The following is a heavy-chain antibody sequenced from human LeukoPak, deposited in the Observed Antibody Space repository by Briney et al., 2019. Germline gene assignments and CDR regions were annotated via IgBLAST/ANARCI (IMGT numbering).Heavy chain of an antibody. V-gene: IGHV4-34*01. Sequence: SETLSLTCGVYGGSFSGYYWSWIRRPPGKGLEWIGEINDSGSTNYNPSLKSRATISADTSKNQFSLNLSSVTAADTAVYYCARHMLGGKRSFDSWGQGTLVTVSS. CDR1: GGSFSGYY. CDR3: ARHMLGGKRSFDS. CDR2: INDSGST. J-gene: IGHJ4*02. D-gene: IGHD4-23*01.